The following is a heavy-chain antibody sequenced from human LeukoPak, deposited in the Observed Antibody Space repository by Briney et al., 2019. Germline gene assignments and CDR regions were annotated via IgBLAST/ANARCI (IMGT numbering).Heavy chain of an antibody. V-gene: IGHV4-34*01. CDR2: INHSGST. CDR3: ASSFKWLLSPNFDY. D-gene: IGHD5-24*01. CDR1: GGSFSGYY. J-gene: IGHJ4*02. Sequence: SETLSLTCAVYGGSFSGYYWSWIRQPPGKRLEWIGEINHSGSTNYNPSLKSRVTISVDTSKDQFSLKLSSVTAADTAVYYCASSFKWLLSPNFDYWGQRTLVTVSS.